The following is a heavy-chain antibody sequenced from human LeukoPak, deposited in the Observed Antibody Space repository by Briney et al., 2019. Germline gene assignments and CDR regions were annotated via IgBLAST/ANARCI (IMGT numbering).Heavy chain of an antibody. Sequence: EASVKVSCKASVYTFTSFGISCVRQAPGQGLEKMGWISAYNGNTNYAQKLQGRFTMTTDTSTSTAYMELRSLRSDDTAVYYCARGRIAARPREYYFDYWGQGTLVTVSS. V-gene: IGHV1-18*01. CDR1: VYTFTSFG. CDR3: ARGRIAARPREYYFDY. J-gene: IGHJ4*02. D-gene: IGHD6-6*01. CDR2: ISAYNGNT.